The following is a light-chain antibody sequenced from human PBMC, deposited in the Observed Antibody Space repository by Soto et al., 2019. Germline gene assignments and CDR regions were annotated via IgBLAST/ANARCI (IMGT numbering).Light chain of an antibody. CDR3: PQYGRSPFP. CDR1: QSVSSNY. J-gene: IGKJ3*01. V-gene: IGKV3-20*01. Sequence: IGVTQSPGTLSLSPGETATLSCRASQSVSSNYVAWFHQKPGQAPRLLIYGASSRATGVPDRFSASGSGTDFTLTISRLQPEDFAVYYCPQYGRSPFPFGPGTKVDIK. CDR2: GAS.